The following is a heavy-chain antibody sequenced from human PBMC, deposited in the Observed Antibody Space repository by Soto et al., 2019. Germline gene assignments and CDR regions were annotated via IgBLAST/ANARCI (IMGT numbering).Heavy chain of an antibody. Sequence: GGSLRLSCTASGFTFGDYAMSWVRQAPGKGLEWVGFIRSKAYGGTTEYAASVKGRSTISRDDSKSIAYLQMNSLKTEDTAVYYCTRVNTYYYDSSGLDYWGQGTLVTVSS. J-gene: IGHJ4*02. CDR2: IRSKAYGGTT. CDR1: GFTFGDYA. CDR3: TRVNTYYYDSSGLDY. V-gene: IGHV3-49*04. D-gene: IGHD3-22*01.